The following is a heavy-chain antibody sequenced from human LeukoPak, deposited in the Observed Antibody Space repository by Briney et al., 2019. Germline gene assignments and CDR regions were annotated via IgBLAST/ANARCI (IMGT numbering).Heavy chain of an antibody. CDR1: GFTFSSYA. J-gene: IGHJ4*02. CDR2: ISGSGGST. Sequence: GGSLRLSCAASGFTFSSYAMSWVRQAPGKGLEWVSAISGSGGSTYYADSVKGRFTISRDNSKNTLYLQMNSLRAEDTAVYYCAKDPSASWIQPQFDYWGQGTLVTVPS. V-gene: IGHV3-23*01. CDR3: AKDPSASWIQPQFDY. D-gene: IGHD5-18*01.